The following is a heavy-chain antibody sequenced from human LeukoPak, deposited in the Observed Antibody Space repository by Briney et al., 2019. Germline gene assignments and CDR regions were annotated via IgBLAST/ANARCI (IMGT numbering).Heavy chain of an antibody. CDR2: IIPIFGTA. D-gene: IGHD2-2*01. J-gene: IGHJ4*02. Sequence: SVKVSCKASGGTFSSYAISWVRQAPGQGLEWMGGIIPIFGTANYAQKFQGRVTITADESTSIAYMELSSLRSEDTAVYYCARPRYCSSTSCYRYFDYWGQGTLVTVSS. CDR3: ARPRYCSSTSCYRYFDY. V-gene: IGHV1-69*13. CDR1: GGTFSSYA.